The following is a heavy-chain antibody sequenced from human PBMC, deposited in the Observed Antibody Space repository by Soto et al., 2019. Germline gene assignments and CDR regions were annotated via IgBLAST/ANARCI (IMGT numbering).Heavy chain of an antibody. D-gene: IGHD3-10*01. J-gene: IGHJ6*02. CDR3: ARSITMVRGVIGMDV. V-gene: IGHV4-39*01. Sequence: PSETLSLTCTVSGGSISSSSYYWGWIRQPPGKGLEWIGSIYYSGSTYYNPSLKSRVTISVDTSKNQFSLKLSSVTAADTAVYYCARSITMVRGVIGMDVWGQGTTVPVSS. CDR2: IYYSGST. CDR1: GGSISSSSYY.